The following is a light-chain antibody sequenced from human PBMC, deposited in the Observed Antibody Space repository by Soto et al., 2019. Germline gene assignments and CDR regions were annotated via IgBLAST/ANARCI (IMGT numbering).Light chain of an antibody. J-gene: IGKJ1*01. CDR3: QQYSVSPWT. Sequence: EIVLTQSPGTLSLSPGERATLSCRASQSVSSSYLAWYQQKPGQAPRLLIYGASSRATGIPDRFSGSGSGTDFTLTISGLEPEDFAVYYCQQYSVSPWTFGQGTKMEIK. V-gene: IGKV3-20*01. CDR1: QSVSSSY. CDR2: GAS.